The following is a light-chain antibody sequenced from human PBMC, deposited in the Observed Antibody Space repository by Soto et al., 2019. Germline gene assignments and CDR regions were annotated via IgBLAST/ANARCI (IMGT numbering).Light chain of an antibody. V-gene: IGKV1-5*03. J-gene: IGKJ1*01. CDR1: QSISNW. CDR3: QQYSGFSRT. Sequence: DIQMTQSPSTLSASIGDRVTITCRASQSISNWLAWYQQKPGKAPKLLIYKASNLHSGVPSRFSGSASGTEFTLTISSLQHDDFATYYCQQYSGFSRTFGQGTKVEIK. CDR2: KAS.